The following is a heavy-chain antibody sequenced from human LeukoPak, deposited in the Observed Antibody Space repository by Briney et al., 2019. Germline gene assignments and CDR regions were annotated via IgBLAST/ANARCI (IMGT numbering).Heavy chain of an antibody. J-gene: IGHJ5*02. Sequence: TSETLSLTCTVSGGSISSDYWSWIRQPPGKGLEWIGYIHYSGSANYNPSLKSRVIISVDKSKNQFSLRLSSVTAADTAVYYCAGVNCTNGVCYNSRGWFDPWGQGTLVTVSS. V-gene: IGHV4-59*01. CDR3: AGVNCTNGVCYNSRGWFDP. D-gene: IGHD2-8*01. CDR1: GGSISSDY. CDR2: IHYSGSA.